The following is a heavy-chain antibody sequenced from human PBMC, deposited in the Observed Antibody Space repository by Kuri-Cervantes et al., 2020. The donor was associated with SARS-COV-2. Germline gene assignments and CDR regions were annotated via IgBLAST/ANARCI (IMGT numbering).Heavy chain of an antibody. V-gene: IGHV3-33*06. CDR1: GFTFSDYD. J-gene: IGHJ6*02. D-gene: IGHD4-23*01. Sequence: GGSLRLSCAASGFTFSDYDIHWVRQAPGKGLDWVALIWYDGSNKYYGDSVKGRFTISRDNSKNTLYLQMNGLRAEDTAVYYCAKVRLKRSLTYGWEVTREYYYGMDVWGQGATVTVSS. CDR3: AKVRLKRSLTYGWEVTREYYYGMDV. CDR2: IWYDGSNK.